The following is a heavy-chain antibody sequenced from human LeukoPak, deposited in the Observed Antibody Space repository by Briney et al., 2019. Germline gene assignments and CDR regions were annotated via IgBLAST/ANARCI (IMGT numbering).Heavy chain of an antibody. D-gene: IGHD4-17*01. CDR1: GFTFSSYA. V-gene: IGHV3-30*14. J-gene: IGHJ5*02. CDR2: ISYDGSNK. Sequence: GGSLRLSCAASGFTFSSYAMHWVRQAPGKGLEWVAVISYDGSNKYYADSVKGRFTISRDNSKNTLYLEMNSLRVDDTATYFCMRSDYGGLVDPWGQGTLITVSS. CDR3: MRSDYGGLVDP.